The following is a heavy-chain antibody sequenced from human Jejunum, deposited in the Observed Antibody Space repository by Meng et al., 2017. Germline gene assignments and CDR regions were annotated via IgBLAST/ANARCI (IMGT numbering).Heavy chain of an antibody. CDR3: AKTLVGGDSTFDI. D-gene: IGHD4/OR15-4a*01. J-gene: IGHJ3*02. Sequence: SETLSLTCTVSGGSISSSSYYWAWTRHPPGKGLEWIGSIYYSGNTYYAPSPRNRVTMSLDTSKNQFSLKLSSVTAADTAVYYCAKTLVGGDSTFDIWGQGTMVTVSS. V-gene: IGHV4-39*07. CDR1: GGSISSSSYY. CDR2: IYYSGNT.